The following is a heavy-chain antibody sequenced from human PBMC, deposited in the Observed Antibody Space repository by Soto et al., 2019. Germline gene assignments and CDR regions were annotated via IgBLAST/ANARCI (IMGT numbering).Heavy chain of an antibody. CDR3: EKDGKMRTKVWFTEGYGMDV. CDR2: ISVSGDNT. J-gene: IGHJ6*02. V-gene: IGHV3-23*01. Sequence: PGGSLRLSCAASGFTFSIYAMNLVRQSPGRGLQWISGISVSGDNTSYVESARGRFTVYRDNSKNTLYLQMNNLRAEDTALYYCEKDGKMRTKVWFTEGYGMDVWGQGTTVTVS. CDR1: GFTFSIYA. D-gene: IGHD3-10*01.